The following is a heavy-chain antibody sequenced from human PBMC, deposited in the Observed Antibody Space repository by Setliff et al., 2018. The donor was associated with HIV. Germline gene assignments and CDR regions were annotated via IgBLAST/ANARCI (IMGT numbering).Heavy chain of an antibody. Sequence: GGCLRLSCAASGFTFSSYGMHWVRQAPGKGLEWVAVITYDESIQYFAMSVKGRFTISRDIFKDTLFLQMNSLRVEDTAVYYCARDSRRDGSGPLDSWGQGTLVTVSS. CDR2: ITYDESIQ. J-gene: IGHJ4*02. CDR3: ARDSRRDGSGPLDS. D-gene: IGHD3-10*01. CDR1: GFTFSSYG. V-gene: IGHV3-30*03.